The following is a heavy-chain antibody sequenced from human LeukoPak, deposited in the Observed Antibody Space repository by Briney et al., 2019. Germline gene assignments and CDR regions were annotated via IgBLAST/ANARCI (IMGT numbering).Heavy chain of an antibody. D-gene: IGHD5-18*01. CDR3: ARGGDTLGSTRTAFDI. J-gene: IGHJ3*02. Sequence: GGSLRLSCAASGFTFSNYGMHWVRQAPGKGLEWVAFISYDGIMAFISFDGSNRHYVDSAKGRFTISRDNSKNTLYLQMNSLRAEDTAAYYCARGGDTLGSTRTAFDIWGQGTMVTVSS. CDR1: GFTFSNYG. CDR2: ISYDGIMAFISFDGSNR. V-gene: IGHV3-30*03.